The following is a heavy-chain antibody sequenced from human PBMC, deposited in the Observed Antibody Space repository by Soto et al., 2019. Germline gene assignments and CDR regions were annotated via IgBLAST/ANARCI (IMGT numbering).Heavy chain of an antibody. D-gene: IGHD3-16*01. J-gene: IGHJ5*02. Sequence: GGSLRLSCAASGFRLSDYDMDWVRQAPGKGLEWVGRYVMQPKEYTTTFAASVKGRFTFSRDDSENSMYLQMNSLKTDDTAIYYCTRVGVAMGAGGWLDAWGQGTLVTVSS. CDR2: YVMQPKEYTT. CDR1: GFRLSDYD. CDR3: TRVGVAMGAGGWLDA. V-gene: IGHV3-72*01.